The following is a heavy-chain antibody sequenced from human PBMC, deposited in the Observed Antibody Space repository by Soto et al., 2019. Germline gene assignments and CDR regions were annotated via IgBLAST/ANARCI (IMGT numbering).Heavy chain of an antibody. CDR3: ARAAAGTFDY. CDR2: IYYSGST. D-gene: IGHD6-13*01. Sequence: SETLSLTCTVSGGSISSYYWSWIRQPPGKGLEWIGYIYYSGSTNYNPSLKSRVTISVDTSKNQFSLKLSSVTAADTAVYYCARAAAGTFDYWGQGTLVTVSS. CDR1: GGSISSYY. V-gene: IGHV4-59*01. J-gene: IGHJ4*02.